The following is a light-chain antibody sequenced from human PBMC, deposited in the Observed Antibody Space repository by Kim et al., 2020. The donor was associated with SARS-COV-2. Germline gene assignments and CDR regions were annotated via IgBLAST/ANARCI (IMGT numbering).Light chain of an antibody. Sequence: VSPGERATLSCRASQSVNNNLAWYQQKPGQAPRLLIYGASIRATGIAARFSGSGSETEFTLTISSLQSEDFVVYYCQQYNNWPLTFGGGTKVDIK. J-gene: IGKJ4*01. CDR3: QQYNNWPLT. CDR1: QSVNNN. CDR2: GAS. V-gene: IGKV3D-15*01.